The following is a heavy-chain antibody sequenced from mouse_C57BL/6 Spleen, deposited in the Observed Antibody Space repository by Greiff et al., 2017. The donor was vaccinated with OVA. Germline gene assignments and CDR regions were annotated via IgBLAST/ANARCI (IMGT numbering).Heavy chain of an antibody. V-gene: IGHV5-4*03. CDR1: GFTFSSYA. Sequence: EVKLMESGGGLVKPGGSLKLSCAASGFTFSSYAMSWVRQTPEKRLEWVATISDGGSYTYYPDNVKGRFTFSRDNAKNTLFLQMTSLRSEDTAMYYCATGPFAYWGQGTLVTVSA. D-gene: IGHD3-2*02. CDR2: ISDGGSYT. J-gene: IGHJ3*01. CDR3: ATGPFAY.